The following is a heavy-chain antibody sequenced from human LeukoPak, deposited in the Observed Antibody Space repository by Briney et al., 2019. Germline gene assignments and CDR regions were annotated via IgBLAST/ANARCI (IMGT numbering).Heavy chain of an antibody. J-gene: IGHJ6*03. Sequence: SVKVSCKASGGTFSSYAISWVRQAPGQGLEWMGGIIPIFGTANYAQKFQGRVTITADKSTSAAYMELSSLRSEDTAVYYCARGYGSGSPMGYYYYMDVWGKGTTVTVSS. CDR1: GGTFSSYA. V-gene: IGHV1-69*06. CDR3: ARGYGSGSPMGYYYYMDV. D-gene: IGHD3-10*01. CDR2: IIPIFGTA.